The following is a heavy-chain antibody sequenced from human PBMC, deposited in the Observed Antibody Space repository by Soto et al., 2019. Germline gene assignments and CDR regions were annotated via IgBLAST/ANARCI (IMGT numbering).Heavy chain of an antibody. CDR1: GFTFSSYS. CDR3: ARPDCSSWYKTGFDP. Sequence: GGSLRLSCAASGFTFSSYSMNWVRQAPGKGLEWVSSISSSSSYIYYADSVKGRFTISRDNAKNSLYLQMNSLRAEDTAVYYCARPDCSSWYKTGFDPWGQGALVTVSS. V-gene: IGHV3-21*01. CDR2: ISSSSSYI. D-gene: IGHD6-13*01. J-gene: IGHJ5*02.